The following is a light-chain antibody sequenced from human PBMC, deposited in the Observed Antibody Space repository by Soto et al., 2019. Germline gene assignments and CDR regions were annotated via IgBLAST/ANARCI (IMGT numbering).Light chain of an antibody. CDR1: SSNIGAGYD. CDR2: GNN. CDR3: QSHDSSLSGSV. Sequence: QSVLTQPPSVSGAPGKRVTISCTGSSSNIGAGYDIHWYQQLPGTAPKLLIYGNNNRPSGVPDRFSGSKSGTSASLAITGLQAEDEADYYCQSHDSSLSGSVFRTGTKVTVL. J-gene: IGLJ1*01. V-gene: IGLV1-40*01.